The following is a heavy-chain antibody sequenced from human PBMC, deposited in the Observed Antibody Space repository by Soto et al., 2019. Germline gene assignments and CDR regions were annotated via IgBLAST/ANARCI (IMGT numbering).Heavy chain of an antibody. Sequence: ASVKVSCKASGYTFTGYCMHWVRQAPGQGLEWMGWINPNSGGTNYAQKFQGWVTMTRDTSISTAYMELSRLRSDDTAVYYCARNYDIWAFDIWGQGTMVTVSS. D-gene: IGHD3-9*01. J-gene: IGHJ3*02. CDR2: INPNSGGT. CDR1: GYTFTGYC. CDR3: ARNYDIWAFDI. V-gene: IGHV1-2*04.